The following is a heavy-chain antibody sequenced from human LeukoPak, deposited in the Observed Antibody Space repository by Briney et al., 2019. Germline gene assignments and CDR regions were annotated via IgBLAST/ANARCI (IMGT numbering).Heavy chain of an antibody. CDR3: ARGPHYEYYYYYGMDV. V-gene: IGHV3-48*03. J-gene: IGHJ6*02. Sequence: GGSLRLSCAASGFTFSSYEMNWVRQAPGKGLEWVSYISSSGSTIHYADSVKGRFTISRDNAKNSLYLQMNSLRAEGTAVYYCARGPHYEYYYYYGMDVWGQGTTVTVSS. CDR2: ISSSGSTI. CDR1: GFTFSSYE. D-gene: IGHD4-17*01.